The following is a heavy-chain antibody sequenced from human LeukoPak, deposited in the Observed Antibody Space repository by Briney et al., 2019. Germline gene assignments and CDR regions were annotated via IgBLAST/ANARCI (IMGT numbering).Heavy chain of an antibody. J-gene: IGHJ4*02. V-gene: IGHV4-4*09. CDR3: ARNGPLQGKWLQFDY. D-gene: IGHD5-24*01. Sequence: SETLSLTCTVSGGSISSYYWSWIRQPPGKGLEWIRYIYTSGSTNYNPSLKSRVTISVDTSKNQFSLKLSSVTAADTAVYYCARNGPLQGKWLQFDYWGQGTLVTVSS. CDR2: IYTSGST. CDR1: GGSISSYY.